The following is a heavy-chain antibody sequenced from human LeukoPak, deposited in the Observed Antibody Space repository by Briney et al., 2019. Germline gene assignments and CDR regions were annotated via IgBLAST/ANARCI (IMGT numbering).Heavy chain of an antibody. D-gene: IGHD3-16*01. Sequence: GGSLRLPCAASGFTFSSYAMTWVRQAPGKGLEWVSSVSGSGDSPYYADSVKGRFTISRDNSKNTLYLQMNSLRAEDTAVYYCAKDRIRGDSYWGQGTLVTVSS. J-gene: IGHJ4*02. CDR1: GFTFSSYA. CDR3: AKDRIRGDSY. CDR2: VSGSGDSP. V-gene: IGHV3-23*01.